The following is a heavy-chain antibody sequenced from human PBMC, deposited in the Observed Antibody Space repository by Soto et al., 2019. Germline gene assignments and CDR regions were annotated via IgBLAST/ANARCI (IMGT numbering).Heavy chain of an antibody. CDR3: TTRGGVTTWYYYGMDV. Sequence: PGGSLRLSCAASGFTFSNAWMSWVRQAPGKGLEWVGRIKSKTDGGTTDYAAPVKGRFTISRDDSKNALYLQMNSLKTEDTAVYYCTTRGGVTTWYYYGMDVWGQGTTVTVSS. D-gene: IGHD4-17*01. CDR1: GFTFSNAW. CDR2: IKSKTDGGTT. V-gene: IGHV3-15*01. J-gene: IGHJ6*02.